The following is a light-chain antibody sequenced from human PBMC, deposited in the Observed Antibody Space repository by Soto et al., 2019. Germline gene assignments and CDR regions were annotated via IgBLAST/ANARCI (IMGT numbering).Light chain of an antibody. Sequence: EIVLTQSPGTLSLSPGERATLSCRASQTVSSRYLAWYQQKPGQAPRLLMYGASNRATGIPDRFSGSGSGTDFTLTISRLEPEDVEVYFCQQYGRSPPFTFGQGTKVEI. CDR1: QTVSSRY. J-gene: IGKJ2*01. CDR3: QQYGRSPPFT. V-gene: IGKV3-20*01. CDR2: GAS.